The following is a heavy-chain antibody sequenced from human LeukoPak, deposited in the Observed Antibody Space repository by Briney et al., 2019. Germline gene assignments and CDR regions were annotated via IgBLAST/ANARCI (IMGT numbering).Heavy chain of an antibody. CDR3: ARSKGDLEWVYDY. J-gene: IGHJ4*02. CDR2: IYYSGST. V-gene: IGHV4-39*01. D-gene: IGHD3-3*01. Sequence: SETLSLTCTVSGVSISSSSYYWGWIRQPPGKGLEWIGSIYYSGSTYYNPSLKSRVTISVDTSKNQFSLKLSSVTAADTAVYYCARSKGDLEWVYDYWGQGTLVTVSS. CDR1: GVSISSSSYY.